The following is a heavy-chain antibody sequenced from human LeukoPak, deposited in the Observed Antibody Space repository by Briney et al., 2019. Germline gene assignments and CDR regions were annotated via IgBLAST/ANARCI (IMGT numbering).Heavy chain of an antibody. CDR1: GGSINSYY. CDR2: IYYSGTT. J-gene: IGHJ4*02. CDR3: ARQGQYQLLPFDN. D-gene: IGHD2-2*01. V-gene: IGHV4-59*08. Sequence: SETLSLTCTVSGGSINSYYWSWIRQPPGKGLEWIGYIYYSGTTKFNPSLKSRVTISVDTSKNQLSLKLSSVTAADTAVYYCARQGQYQLLPFDNWGQGTLVTVSS.